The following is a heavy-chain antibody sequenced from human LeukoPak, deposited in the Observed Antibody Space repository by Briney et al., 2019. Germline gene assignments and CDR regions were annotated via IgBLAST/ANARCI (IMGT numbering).Heavy chain of an antibody. Sequence: ASVKVSCKASGGTFSSYAISWVRQAPGQGLEWMGGIIPIFGTANYAQKFQGRVTITADESTSTAYMELSSLRSEDTAVYYCATGFSGGLRWGWYFDYWGQGTLVTVSS. D-gene: IGHD3-10*01. CDR2: IIPIFGTA. V-gene: IGHV1-69*13. J-gene: IGHJ4*02. CDR1: GGTFSSYA. CDR3: ATGFSGGLRWGWYFDY.